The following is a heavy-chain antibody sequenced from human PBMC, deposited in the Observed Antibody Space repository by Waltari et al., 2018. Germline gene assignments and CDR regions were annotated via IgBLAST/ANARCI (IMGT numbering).Heavy chain of an antibody. D-gene: IGHD6-25*01. CDR3: ARFRLGSYYYYYGMDV. J-gene: IGHJ6*02. Sequence: QVQLQESGPGLVKPSQTLSLTCTVSGGSISSGGYYWSWIRQHPGKGLEWIGYIYYSGSTYYNPSLKSRVTISVDTSKNQFSLKLSSVTAADTAVYYCARFRLGSYYYYYGMDVWGQGTTVTVSS. CDR2: IYYSGST. CDR1: GGSISSGGYY. V-gene: IGHV4-31*03.